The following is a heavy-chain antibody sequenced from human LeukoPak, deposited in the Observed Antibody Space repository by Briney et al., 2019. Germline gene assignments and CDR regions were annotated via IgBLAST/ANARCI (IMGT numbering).Heavy chain of an antibody. J-gene: IGHJ4*02. CDR2: TSYDGSNK. D-gene: IGHD5-18*01. Sequence: PGGSLRLSCAASEFTFSSYAMHWVRQAPGKGLERVAVTSYDGSNKYYADSVKGRFTISRDNSKNTLYLQMNSLRAEDTAVYYCARDKVTFFDYWGQGTLVTVSS. V-gene: IGHV3-30*01. CDR3: ARDKVTFFDY. CDR1: EFTFSSYA.